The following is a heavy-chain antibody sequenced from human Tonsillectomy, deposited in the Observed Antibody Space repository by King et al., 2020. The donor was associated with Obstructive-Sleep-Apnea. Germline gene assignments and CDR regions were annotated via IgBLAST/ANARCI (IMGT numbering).Heavy chain of an antibody. J-gene: IGHJ4*02. D-gene: IGHD4-17*01. CDR2: IKRKGEGGTG. CDR3: ATRNPPHGDFPLDY. CDR1: GFSFSDAW. V-gene: IGHV3-15*01. Sequence: VQLVESGGDLVKPGGSLRLSCAASGFSFSDAWLSWVRQAPGKGLEWVGRIKRKGEGGTGDYAASFKGRFTISIAASSNILYLQMNRLKTEDTAVYYCATRNPPHGDFPLDYWGPGTLVTVSS.